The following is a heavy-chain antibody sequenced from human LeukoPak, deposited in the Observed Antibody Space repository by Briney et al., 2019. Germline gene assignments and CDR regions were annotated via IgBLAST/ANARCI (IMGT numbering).Heavy chain of an antibody. D-gene: IGHD2-15*01. CDR1: GGSISSYY. CDR2: SYYSGST. J-gene: IGHJ5*02. Sequence: SETLSLTCTVSGGSISSYYWSWIRQPPGKGLEGIGDSYYSGSTNYNPSRKSRVTISVDTSKTQFSLKLSSVTAADTAVYYCARGRGYCSGGSCYSRAGYWFDPWGQGTLVTVSS. V-gene: IGHV4-59*01. CDR3: ARGRGYCSGGSCYSRAGYWFDP.